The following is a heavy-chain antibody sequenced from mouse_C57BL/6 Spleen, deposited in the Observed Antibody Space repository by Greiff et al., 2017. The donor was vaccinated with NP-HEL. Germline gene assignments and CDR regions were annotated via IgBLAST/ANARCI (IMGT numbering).Heavy chain of an antibody. Sequence: EVKLMESGPELVKPGASVKMSCKASGYTFTDYNMHWVKQSHGKSLEWIGYINPNNGGTSYNQKFKGKATLTVNKSSSTAYMELRSLTSEDSAVYYCARRGVTYFDYWGQGTTLTVSS. CDR1: GYTFTDYN. J-gene: IGHJ2*01. D-gene: IGHD2-3*01. CDR2: INPNNGGT. CDR3: ARRGVTYFDY. V-gene: IGHV1-22*01.